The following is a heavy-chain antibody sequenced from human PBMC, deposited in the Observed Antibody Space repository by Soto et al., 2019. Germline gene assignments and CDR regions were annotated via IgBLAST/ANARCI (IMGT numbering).Heavy chain of an antibody. Sequence: GGALRVSCAASGFTCSIFAISWGRQAPGKGLEWVSTISGSGGSTYYADAVKGRFTISRDNSMGTLYLQMKSLRVEDTAIYYCAKEVSLGSTVDLGYWGQGALVTVSS. V-gene: IGHV3-23*01. CDR3: AKEVSLGSTVDLGY. D-gene: IGHD7-27*01. CDR1: GFTCSIFA. CDR2: ISGSGGST. J-gene: IGHJ4*02.